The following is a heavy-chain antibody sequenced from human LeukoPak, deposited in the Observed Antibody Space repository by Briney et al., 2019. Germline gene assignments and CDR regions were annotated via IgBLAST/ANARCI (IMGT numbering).Heavy chain of an antibody. CDR3: ASQQRAIAVAGTMSADY. CDR1: GYTFTGYY. J-gene: IGHJ4*02. D-gene: IGHD6-19*01. V-gene: IGHV1-2*02. Sequence: ASVKVSCKASGYTFTGYYMHWVRQAPGQGLEWMGWINPNSGGTNYAQKFQGRVTMTRDTSISTAYMELSSLRSEDTAVYYCASQQRAIAVAGTMSADYWGQGTLVTVSS. CDR2: INPNSGGT.